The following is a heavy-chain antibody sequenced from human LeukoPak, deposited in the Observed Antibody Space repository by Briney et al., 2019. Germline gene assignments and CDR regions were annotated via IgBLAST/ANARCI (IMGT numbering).Heavy chain of an antibody. V-gene: IGHV3-53*01. CDR1: GFTVSSNY. Sequence: GGSLRLSCAASGFTVSSNYMSWVRQAPGKGLEWVSLIYAGGSTYYADAVKGRFTISRHNSKNTLHLQMNSLRAEDTAVYYCAKGYGYSSSWTSNYYFYGLDVWGQGTTVTVSS. CDR2: IYAGGST. D-gene: IGHD6-13*01. J-gene: IGHJ6*02. CDR3: AKGYGYSSSWTSNYYFYGLDV.